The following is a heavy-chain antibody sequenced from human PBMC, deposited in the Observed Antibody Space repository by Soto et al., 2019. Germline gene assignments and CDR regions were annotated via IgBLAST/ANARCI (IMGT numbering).Heavy chain of an antibody. V-gene: IGHV3-23*01. J-gene: IGHJ6*03. CDR2: ISGSGGST. D-gene: IGHD4-17*01. Sequence: GGSLRLSCAASGFTFSSYAMSWVRQAPGKGLEWVSAISGSGGSTYYADSVKGRFTISRDNSKNTLYLQMNSLRAEDTAVYYCATADYGDYTPLLISYYYYYMDVWGKGTTVTVSS. CDR3: ATADYGDYTPLLISYYYYYMDV. CDR1: GFTFSSYA.